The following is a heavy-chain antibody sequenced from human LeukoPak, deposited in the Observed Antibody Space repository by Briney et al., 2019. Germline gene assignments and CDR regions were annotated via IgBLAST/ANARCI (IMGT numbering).Heavy chain of an antibody. J-gene: IGHJ4*02. CDR1: GFTFSSYA. D-gene: IGHD3-22*01. CDR3: AKDTYYYDSSGYYTFDY. CDR2: ISGSGGST. Sequence: GGSLRLSCAASGFTFSSYAMSWVRQAPGKGLECVSSISGSGGSTNYADSVKGRFTISRDNSKNTLYLQMNSLRAEDTAVYYCAKDTYYYDSSGYYTFDYWGQGTLVTVSS. V-gene: IGHV3-23*01.